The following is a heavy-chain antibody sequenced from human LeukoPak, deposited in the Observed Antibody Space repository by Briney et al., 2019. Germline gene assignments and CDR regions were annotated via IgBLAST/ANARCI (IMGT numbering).Heavy chain of an antibody. J-gene: IGHJ4*02. CDR3: AKDGGLWISAHWGDS. Sequence: GGSLRLSCATSGFIFSSYAMSWVRQAPGRGLEWVSSISGSGGSIYYADSVQGRFTVSRDDSKNTLYLQMNSLRAEDTAVYYCAKDGGLWISAHWGDSWGRGTLVTVSS. CDR1: GFIFSSYA. D-gene: IGHD2-2*03. CDR2: ISGSGGSI. V-gene: IGHV3-23*01.